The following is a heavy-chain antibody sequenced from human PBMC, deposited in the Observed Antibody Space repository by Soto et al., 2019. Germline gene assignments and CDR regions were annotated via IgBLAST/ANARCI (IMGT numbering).Heavy chain of an antibody. CDR1: GFTFSSYS. CDR3: AREGSIAVATPAY. Sequence: EMQLVESGGGLVKPGGSLRLSCAASGFTFSSYSMNWVRQAPGKGLEWVSSISSSSSYIYYADSVKGRFTISRDNAKNSLYLQMNSLRAEDTAVYYCAREGSIAVATPAYWGQGTLVTVSS. D-gene: IGHD6-19*01. CDR2: ISSSSSYI. V-gene: IGHV3-21*01. J-gene: IGHJ4*02.